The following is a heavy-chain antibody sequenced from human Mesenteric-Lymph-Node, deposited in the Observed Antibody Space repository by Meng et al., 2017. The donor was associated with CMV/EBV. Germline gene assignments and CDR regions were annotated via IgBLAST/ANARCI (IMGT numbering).Heavy chain of an antibody. Sequence: GESLKISCTGSGFTFGDYAMSWVRQAPGKGLEWVSAISGSGGSTYYADSVKGRFTISRDNSKNTLYLQMNSLRAEDTAVYYCAKPESRGEPYYYYYGMDVWGQGTTVTVSS. D-gene: IGHD1-14*01. J-gene: IGHJ6*02. CDR2: ISGSGGST. CDR1: GFTFGDYA. CDR3: AKPESRGEPYYYYYGMDV. V-gene: IGHV3-23*01.